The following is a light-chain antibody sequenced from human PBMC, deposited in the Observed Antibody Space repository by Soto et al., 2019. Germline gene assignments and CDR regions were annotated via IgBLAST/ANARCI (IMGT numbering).Light chain of an antibody. CDR2: NVY. CDR3: SSYTSISTFV. J-gene: IGLJ1*01. Sequence: QSALTQPASVSGSPEQSITMSCTGTSSDVGGYNYVSWYQQHPGKAPKLIIYNVYNRPSGISNRFSGSKSGNTASLTISGLQTEDEADYYCSSYTSISTFVFGSGTKLTVL. V-gene: IGLV2-14*03. CDR1: SSDVGGYNY.